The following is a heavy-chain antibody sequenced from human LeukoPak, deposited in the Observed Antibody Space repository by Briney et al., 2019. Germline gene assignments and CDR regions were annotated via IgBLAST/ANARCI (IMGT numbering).Heavy chain of an antibody. CDR1: GYTFTSYG. Sequence: GASVKVSCKASGYTFTSYGISWVRQAPGQGLEWMRWISAYNGNANYAQNLQGRITMTTDTSTSTAYMELTSLRSDDTAVYYCARDYYYDSSGYVDYWGQGTLVTVSS. J-gene: IGHJ4*02. D-gene: IGHD3-22*01. CDR2: ISAYNGNA. CDR3: ARDYYYDSSGYVDY. V-gene: IGHV1-18*01.